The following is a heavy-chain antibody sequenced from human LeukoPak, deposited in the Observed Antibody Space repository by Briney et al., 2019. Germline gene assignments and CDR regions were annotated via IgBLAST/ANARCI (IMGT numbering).Heavy chain of an antibody. J-gene: IGHJ4*02. Sequence: PGGSLRLSCAPSGFTFSSYYMNWVRQAPGKGLEWVSSISSSSSYIYYADSVKGRFTISRDNAKNSLYLQMNSLRAEDTAVYFCAKTCGDYERPWDYWGQGTLVTVSS. CDR1: GFTFSSYY. V-gene: IGHV3-21*01. D-gene: IGHD4-17*01. CDR2: ISSSSSYI. CDR3: AKTCGDYERPWDY.